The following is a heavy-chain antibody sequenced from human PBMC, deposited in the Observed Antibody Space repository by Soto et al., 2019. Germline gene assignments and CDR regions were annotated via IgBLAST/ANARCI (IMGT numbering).Heavy chain of an antibody. CDR1: GFTFSGFD. J-gene: IGHJ4*02. CDR3: AKRKEIGTHFFDS. Sequence: GGSLRLSCEASGFTFSGFDMHWVRQPTGKGLEWVSSIGTAGDTYYAVSVKGRFTISRDNAKNSLSLQMNSLRAGDMAVYFCAKRKEIGTHFFDSWGQGPQVTVYS. CDR2: IGTAGDT. V-gene: IGHV3-13*01. D-gene: IGHD6-13*01.